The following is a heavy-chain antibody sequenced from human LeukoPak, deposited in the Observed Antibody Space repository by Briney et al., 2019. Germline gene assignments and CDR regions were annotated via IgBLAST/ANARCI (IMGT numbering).Heavy chain of an antibody. CDR1: GGSISSSSYY. V-gene: IGHV4-39*01. D-gene: IGHD1-26*01. CDR2: IYYSGST. CDR3: ARREIIVGATGAFDY. Sequence: SETLSLTCTVSGGSISSSSYYWGWIRQPPGKGLEWIGSIYYSGSTYYNPSLKSRVTISVDTSKNQFSLKLSSVTAADTAVYYCARREIIVGATGAFDYWDQGTLVTVSS. J-gene: IGHJ4*02.